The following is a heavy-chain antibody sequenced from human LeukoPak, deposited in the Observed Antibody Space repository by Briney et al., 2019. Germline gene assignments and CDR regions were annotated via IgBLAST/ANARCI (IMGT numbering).Heavy chain of an antibody. J-gene: IGHJ5*02. V-gene: IGHV4-39*01. CDR2: IFYSGST. Sequence: PSETLSLTCTVSGGSITSNDYYWGWVRQPPGKGLEWIGTIFYSGSTFDNPSLKSRVTISVDMSKNQFSLKLSSVTAADTAVYYCATCKSGNWFDPWGQGTLVTVSS. D-gene: IGHD3-10*01. CDR1: GGSITSNDYY. CDR3: ATCKSGNWFDP.